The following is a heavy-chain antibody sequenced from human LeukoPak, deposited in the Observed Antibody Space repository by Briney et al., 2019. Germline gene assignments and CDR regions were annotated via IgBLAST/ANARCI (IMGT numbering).Heavy chain of an antibody. CDR2: ISGSGGST. CDR3: AKGPIAVAEFDY. D-gene: IGHD6-19*01. V-gene: IGHV3-23*01. CDR1: GFTFSSYA. J-gene: IGHJ4*02. Sequence: QPGGSLRLSCAASGFTFSSYAMSWVRQAPGKGLEWVSAISGSGGSTYYADSVKGQFPISRDNSKNTLYLQMNSLRAEDTAVYYCAKGPIAVAEFDYWGQGTLVTVSS.